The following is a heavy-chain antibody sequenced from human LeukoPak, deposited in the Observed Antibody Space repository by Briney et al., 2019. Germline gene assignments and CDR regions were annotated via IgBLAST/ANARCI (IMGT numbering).Heavy chain of an antibody. D-gene: IGHD2/OR15-2a*01. Sequence: GGSLRLSSAASGFTFSNYWMHWVRQAPGKGLVWVSRINYDGSSRNYADSVKGRFTISRDNAKNTVYLQMNSLRAEDTGVYYCARDSAPIDWGQGTLVTVSS. V-gene: IGHV3-74*01. CDR2: INYDGSSR. J-gene: IGHJ4*02. CDR1: GFTFSNYW. CDR3: ARDSAPID.